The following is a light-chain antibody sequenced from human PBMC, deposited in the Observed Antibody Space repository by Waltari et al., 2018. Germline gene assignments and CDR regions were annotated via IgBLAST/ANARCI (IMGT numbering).Light chain of an antibody. CDR2: DNN. CDR3: GTWDSSLSIGV. V-gene: IGLV1-51*01. J-gene: IGLJ2*01. Sequence: QSVLPPPPPVPAAPGQKVTISSSGIGPTIGSTSVSWYQQLPGTSPKVVIYDNNRRPAGIPDRFSGSKSGTSATLGITGLQTGDEADYYCGTWDSSLSIGVFGGGTKLTVL. CDR1: GPTIGSTS.